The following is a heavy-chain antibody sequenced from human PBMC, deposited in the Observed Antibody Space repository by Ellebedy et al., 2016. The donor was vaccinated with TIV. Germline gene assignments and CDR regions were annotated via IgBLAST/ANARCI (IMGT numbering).Heavy chain of an antibody. CDR1: GGSSGFYY. J-gene: IGHJ4*02. V-gene: IGHV4-59*01. CDR3: ARGRLYGGNSHFDN. D-gene: IGHD4-23*01. CDR2: IDYSGNT. Sequence: SETLSLTCTVSGGSSGFYYWNWIRQPPGMRLEWIGYIDYSGNTSYIPSLKSRATISVDMSRNKFSLKLSSMTAADTAVYYCARGRLYGGNSHFDNWGQGTLVTVSS.